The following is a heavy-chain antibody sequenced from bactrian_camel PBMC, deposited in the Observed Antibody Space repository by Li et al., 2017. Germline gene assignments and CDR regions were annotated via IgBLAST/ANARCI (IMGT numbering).Heavy chain of an antibody. CDR2: INGIGRSP. D-gene: IGHD6*01. CDR1: GYTFTNFP. J-gene: IGHJ7*01. Sequence: VQLVESGGGLVQPGGSTRLSCVVSGYTFTNFPMMWVRQAPGKGLEWVSSINGIGRSPRYTESVKGRFTISKDSATNTLYLQLNGLKTEDTAMCYCAKFRDSWYFGIDYWGKGTQVTVS. V-gene: IGHV3S42*01.